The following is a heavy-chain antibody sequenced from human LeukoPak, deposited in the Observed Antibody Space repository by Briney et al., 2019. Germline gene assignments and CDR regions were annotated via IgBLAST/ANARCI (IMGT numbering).Heavy chain of an antibody. V-gene: IGHV3-33*01. CDR1: GFTFSSYG. CDR3: ARELISTTWRGNRSNFDL. J-gene: IGHJ2*01. CDR2: IWYDGSNK. Sequence: PGGSLRLSCAASGFTFSSYGMHWVRQAPGKGLEWVAVIWYDGSNKYYADSVKGRFTISRDNSKNTLYLQMNSLRAEDTAVYYCARELISTTWRGNRSNFDLWGRGTLVTVSS. D-gene: IGHD1-1*01.